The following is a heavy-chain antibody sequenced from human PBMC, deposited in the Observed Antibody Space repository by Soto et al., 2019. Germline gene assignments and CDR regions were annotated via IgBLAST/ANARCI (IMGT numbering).Heavy chain of an antibody. CDR1: AYSISSYY. CDR2: IYYSGST. V-gene: IGHV4-59*01. Sequence: SENLSLTCTVSAYSISSYYWSWIRQPPGKGLEWIGYIYYSGSTNYNPSLKSRVTISVDTSKNQFSLKLSSVTAADTAVYYCAGDLDYWGQGTLVTVS. J-gene: IGHJ4*02. CDR3: AGDLDY.